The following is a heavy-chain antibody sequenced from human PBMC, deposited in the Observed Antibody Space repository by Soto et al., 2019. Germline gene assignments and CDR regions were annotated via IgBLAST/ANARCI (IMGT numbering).Heavy chain of an antibody. CDR1: RGSIRGYC. J-gene: IGHJ4*02. CDR3: ARDLFGSLDY. D-gene: IGHD3-16*01. V-gene: IGHV4-59*01. Sequence: SETLCLTCTVSRGSIRGYCWGWIRQPPGKGLEWIGYDYYIGKTNHNPSLKSRVTISVDTSKNQFYLNLTAVTAADTAVYYCARDLFGSLDYWGQGILVTVSS. CDR2: DYYIGKT.